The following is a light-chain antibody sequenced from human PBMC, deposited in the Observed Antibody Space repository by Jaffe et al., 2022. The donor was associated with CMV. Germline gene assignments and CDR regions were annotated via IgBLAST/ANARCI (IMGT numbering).Light chain of an antibody. J-gene: IGKJ4*01. CDR3: QQSYSTPLT. CDR2: GAS. CDR1: QSISTY. Sequence: DIQMTQSPSSLSASVGDRVTITCRASQSISTYLNWYQQTPGKAPNVLIYGASSLRSGVPSRFSGSGSGTDFTLTISSLQPEDFATYYCQQSYSTPLTFGGGTKVEIK. V-gene: IGKV1-39*01.